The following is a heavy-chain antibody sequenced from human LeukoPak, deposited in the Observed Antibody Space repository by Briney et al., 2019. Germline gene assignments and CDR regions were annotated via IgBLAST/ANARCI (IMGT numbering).Heavy chain of an antibody. CDR1: GGSISSYY. Sequence: TPSETLSLTCTVSGGSISSYYWSWIRQPPGKGLEWIGYLYYSGGTKYNRSLKSRVTISVDTSNSQFSLKLTSVTAADTAVYYCARLGIGVVPSAMLGDYYFDYWGQGTLVTVSS. CDR3: ARLGIGVVPSAMLGDYYFDY. V-gene: IGHV4-59*08. J-gene: IGHJ4*02. D-gene: IGHD2-2*01. CDR2: LYYSGGT.